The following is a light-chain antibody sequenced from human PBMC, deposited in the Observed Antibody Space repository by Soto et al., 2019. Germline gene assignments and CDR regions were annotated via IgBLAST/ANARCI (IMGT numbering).Light chain of an antibody. Sequence: VLTQSPGTLSLSPGERATLSCRASQSVTSSYLAWYQQKPGQAPRLLIYGASSRATGIPDRFSGSGSGTDFTLTISRLEPEDFAVYYCQQYGTSPRTFGRGTKGEFK. CDR3: QQYGTSPRT. J-gene: IGKJ1*01. V-gene: IGKV3-20*01. CDR2: GAS. CDR1: QSVTSSY.